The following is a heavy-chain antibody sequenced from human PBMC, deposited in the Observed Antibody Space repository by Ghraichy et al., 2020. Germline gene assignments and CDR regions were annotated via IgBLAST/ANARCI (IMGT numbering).Heavy chain of an antibody. CDR1: GGSISSSSYY. J-gene: IGHJ4*02. Sequence: SETLSLTCTVSGGSISSSSYYWGWIRQPPGKGLEWIGSIYYSGSTYYNPSLKSRVTISVDTSKNQFSLKLSSVTAADTAVYYCARRMLYGDYAKWVPSYFDYWGQGTLVTVSS. CDR3: ARRMLYGDYAKWVPSYFDY. D-gene: IGHD4-17*01. CDR2: IYYSGST. V-gene: IGHV4-39*01.